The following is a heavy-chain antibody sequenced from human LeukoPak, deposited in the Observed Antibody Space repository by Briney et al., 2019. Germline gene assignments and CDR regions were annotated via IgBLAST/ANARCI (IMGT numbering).Heavy chain of an antibody. J-gene: IGHJ5*02. CDR3: AKPSLEGDPMGFWFDP. CDR2: ISGSGGST. V-gene: IGHV3-23*01. D-gene: IGHD3-16*01. Sequence: GGSLRLSCAASGFTFSSYAMSWVRQAPGKGLEWVSAISGSGGSTYYADSVKGRFTISRDNSKNTLYLQMNSLRAEDTAVYYCAKPSLEGDPMGFWFDPWGQGTLVTVSS. CDR1: GFTFSSYA.